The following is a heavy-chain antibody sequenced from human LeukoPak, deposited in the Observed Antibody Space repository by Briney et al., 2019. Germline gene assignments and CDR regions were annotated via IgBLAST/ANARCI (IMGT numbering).Heavy chain of an antibody. Sequence: ASVKVSCKASGYTFTSYGISWVRQAPGQGLEWMGWISAYNGNTNYAQKLQGRVTMTTDTSTSTAYMELRSLRSDDTAVYYYATALRGDFWSGNDAFDIWGQGTMVTVSS. CDR3: ATALRGDFWSGNDAFDI. CDR1: GYTFTSYG. CDR2: ISAYNGNT. V-gene: IGHV1-18*01. D-gene: IGHD3-3*01. J-gene: IGHJ3*02.